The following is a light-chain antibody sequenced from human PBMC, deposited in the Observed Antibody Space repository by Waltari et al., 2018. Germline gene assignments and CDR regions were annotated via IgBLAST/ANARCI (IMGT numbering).Light chain of an antibody. J-gene: IGKJ1*01. CDR3: QQYNNWPRT. CDR1: QSVSSN. CDR2: GAS. V-gene: IGKV3-15*01. Sequence: EIVMTQSQATLSVSPGERATLSCRASQSVSSNLAWYQQKPRQAPRLLIYGASTRATGIPARFSGSGSGTEFTLTISSLQSEDFAVYYCQQYNNWPRTFGQGTKVEIK.